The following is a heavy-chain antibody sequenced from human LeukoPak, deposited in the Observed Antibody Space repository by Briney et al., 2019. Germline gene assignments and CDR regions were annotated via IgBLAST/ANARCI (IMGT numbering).Heavy chain of an antibody. CDR1: LYSFTIYW. D-gene: IGHD2-2*01. CDR3: ARASRGEYQLPSLPYF. Sequence: ASVAFSCKSCLYSFTIYWICWVRQAPGQGRELMGCISAYNGNTNYAQKLQGRVTMTTDTSTSTAYMELRSLRSDDTAVYYCARASRGEYQLPSLPYFWGQGTLVTVSS. CDR2: ISAYNGNT. J-gene: IGHJ4*02. V-gene: IGHV1-18*04.